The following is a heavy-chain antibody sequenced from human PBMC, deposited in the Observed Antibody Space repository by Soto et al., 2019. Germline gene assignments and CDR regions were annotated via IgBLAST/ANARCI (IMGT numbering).Heavy chain of an antibody. Sequence: SETLSLTCTVSGGSISSYYWSWIRQPPGKGLEWIGYIYYSGSTNYNPSLKSRVTISVDTSKNQFSLKLSSVTAADTAVYYCVSHSDYDSNPGAASDYWGQGTLVTVSS. J-gene: IGHJ4*02. CDR2: IYYSGST. D-gene: IGHD3-22*01. V-gene: IGHV4-59*08. CDR3: VSHSDYDSNPGAASDY. CDR1: GGSISSYY.